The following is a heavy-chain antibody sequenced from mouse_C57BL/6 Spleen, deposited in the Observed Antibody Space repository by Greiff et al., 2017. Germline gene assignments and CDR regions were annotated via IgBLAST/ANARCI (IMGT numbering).Heavy chain of an antibody. Sequence: VQLQQSGPELVKPGASVKISCKASGYAFSSSWLNWVKQRPGKGLEWIGRIYPGDGDTNYNGKFKGKATLPAYKSSSTAYMQLISLTPEDSAVYFCARRTTSVGGYFDGWGTVTTVTVSS. J-gene: IGHJ1*03. CDR2: IYPGDGDT. CDR3: ARRTTSVGGYFDG. V-gene: IGHV1-82*01. D-gene: IGHD1-1*01. CDR1: GYAFSSSW.